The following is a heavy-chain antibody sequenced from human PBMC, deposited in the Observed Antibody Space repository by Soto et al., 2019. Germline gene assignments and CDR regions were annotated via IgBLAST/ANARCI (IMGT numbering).Heavy chain of an antibody. V-gene: IGHV4-31*03. Sequence: PSETLSLTCTVSGGSTSSGGYYWSWIRQHPGKGLEWIGYIYYIGSTFYNPSLKSRVSISMDTSENQFSLHLTSVTAADTAVYYCAREAGSSGSLYLDYWGQGTLVTVSS. J-gene: IGHJ4*02. CDR1: GGSTSSGGYY. D-gene: IGHD6-13*01. CDR3: AREAGSSGSLYLDY. CDR2: IYYIGST.